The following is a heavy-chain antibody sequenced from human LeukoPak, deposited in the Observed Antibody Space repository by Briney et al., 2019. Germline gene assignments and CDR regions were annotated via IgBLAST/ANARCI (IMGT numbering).Heavy chain of an antibody. D-gene: IGHD3-10*01. Sequence: GGSLRLSCAASGFTFRSSAMSWVRQAPGKGPEWVSAISGNGISTYYADSVKGRFTISRDNSKDTLYLQMNSLRAEDTAVYYCAREANYYGSGSSLDYWGQGTLVTVSS. CDR2: ISGNGIST. CDR3: AREANYYGSGSSLDY. J-gene: IGHJ4*02. CDR1: GFTFRSSA. V-gene: IGHV3-23*01.